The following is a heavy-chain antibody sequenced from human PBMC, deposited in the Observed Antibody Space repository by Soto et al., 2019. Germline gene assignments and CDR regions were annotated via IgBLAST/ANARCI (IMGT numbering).Heavy chain of an antibody. D-gene: IGHD6-6*01. CDR1: GYTFTGYY. CDR3: ARDRSIAARGYYYCMYV. Sequence: GASVKVSCKASGYTFTGYYMHWVRQAPGQGLEWMGWINPNSGGTNYAQKFQGRVTMTRDTSISTAYMELSRLRSDDTAVYYCARDRSIAARGYYYCMYVWGQGTTFTVSS. CDR2: INPNSGGT. J-gene: IGHJ6*02. V-gene: IGHV1-2*02.